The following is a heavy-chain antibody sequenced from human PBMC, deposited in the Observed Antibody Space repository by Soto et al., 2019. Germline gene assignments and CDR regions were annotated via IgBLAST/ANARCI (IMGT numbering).Heavy chain of an antibody. CDR1: GFTVSSNY. J-gene: IGHJ6*02. CDR3: AREVPAAIHGMDV. CDR2: IYSGGST. D-gene: IGHD2-2*01. Sequence: EVQLVETGGGLIQPGGSLRLSCAASGFTVSSNYMSWVRQAPGKGLEWVSVIYSGGSTYYADSVKGRFTISRDNSKNTLYLQINSLRAEDTAVYYCAREVPAAIHGMDVWGQGTTVTVSS. V-gene: IGHV3-53*02.